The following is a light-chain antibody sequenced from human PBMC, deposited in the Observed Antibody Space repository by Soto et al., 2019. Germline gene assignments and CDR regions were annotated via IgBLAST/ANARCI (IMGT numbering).Light chain of an antibody. Sequence: QSVLSQPASVSGSPGQSITISCTGTSSDVGGYNYVSWYQQHPGKAPKLIIYEGNRRPSGVSSRFSGSKSGNTASLTISGLQAEDEADYYCCSYVGARTYVFGAGTKVTVL. CDR3: CSYVGARTYV. CDR2: EGN. V-gene: IGLV2-23*01. CDR1: SSDVGGYNY. J-gene: IGLJ1*01.